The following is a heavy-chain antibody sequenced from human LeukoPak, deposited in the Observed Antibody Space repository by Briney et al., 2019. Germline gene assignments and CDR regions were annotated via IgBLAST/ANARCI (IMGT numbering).Heavy chain of an antibody. CDR3: ARGPHKRTYDRDNWFDP. J-gene: IGHJ5*02. Sequence: ASVKVSCKASGYTFTSYGISWVRQAPGQGLEWMGWMNPNSGNTGYAQKFQGRVTMTRNTSISTAYMELSSLRSEDTAVYYCARGPHKRTYDRDNWFDPWGQGTLVTVSS. CDR2: MNPNSGNT. CDR1: GYTFTSYG. V-gene: IGHV1-8*02. D-gene: IGHD3-3*01.